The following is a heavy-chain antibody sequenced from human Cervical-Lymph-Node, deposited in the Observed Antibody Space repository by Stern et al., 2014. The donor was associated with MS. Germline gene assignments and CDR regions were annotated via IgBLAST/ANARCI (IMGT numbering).Heavy chain of an antibody. CDR2: INPNSGDT. V-gene: IGHV1-2*04. J-gene: IGHJ4*02. Sequence: QVQLVQSGAEVKKPGAAVKVSCQASGYTFSGHYIHWVRQAREQGLEWMGWINPNSGDTNYARKFQGWVTMTRDTSINTVYMDLSRLRSGDTAVYYCAADNGGYSGYELDSWGQGTLITVSS. D-gene: IGHD5-12*01. CDR1: GYTFSGHY. CDR3: AADNGGYSGYELDS.